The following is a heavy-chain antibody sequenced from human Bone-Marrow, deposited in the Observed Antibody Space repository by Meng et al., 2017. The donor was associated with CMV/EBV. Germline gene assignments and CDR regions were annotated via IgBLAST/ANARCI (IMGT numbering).Heavy chain of an antibody. V-gene: IGHV1-8*01. CDR1: GYTFTSYD. CDR2: MNPNSGNT. CDR3: ARWGDAPFDF. Sequence: ASVKVSCKASGYTFTSYDINWVRQATGEGLEWMGWMNPNSGNTGYAQKFQGRVTMTTDTSISTAYMELSSLRSEDTAINYCARWGDAPFDFWGQGTLVAVSS. J-gene: IGHJ4*02. D-gene: IGHD3-10*01.